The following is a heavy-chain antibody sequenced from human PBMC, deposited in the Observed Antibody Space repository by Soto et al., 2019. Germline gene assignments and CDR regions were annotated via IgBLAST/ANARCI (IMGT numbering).Heavy chain of an antibody. D-gene: IGHD1-1*01. Sequence: QVQLVQSGAEVMKPGASVKVSCKASGYTFTSYGISWVRQAPGQGLEWMGWISAYNGNTNYAQKLQGRVTMTTDTSTSTAYMELRSLRSDDTAVYYCASYQHWKRNYYYGMDVWGQGTTVTVSS. CDR1: GYTFTSYG. V-gene: IGHV1-18*01. CDR3: ASYQHWKRNYYYGMDV. J-gene: IGHJ6*02. CDR2: ISAYNGNT.